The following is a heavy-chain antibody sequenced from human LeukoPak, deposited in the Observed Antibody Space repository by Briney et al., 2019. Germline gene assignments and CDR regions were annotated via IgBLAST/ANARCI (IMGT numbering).Heavy chain of an antibody. CDR3: ASSGSYRFDY. D-gene: IGHD1-26*01. V-gene: IGHV3-23*01. Sequence: GGSLRLSCAASGFTFTNYPMIWVRQAPGRGLTWVSGSGSGGSTYYADSVKGRFTISRDNPRSTLYLQMSSLRDEDTAVYYCASSGSYRFDYWGQGTLVTVSS. CDR2: SGSGGST. J-gene: IGHJ4*02. CDR1: GFTFTNYP.